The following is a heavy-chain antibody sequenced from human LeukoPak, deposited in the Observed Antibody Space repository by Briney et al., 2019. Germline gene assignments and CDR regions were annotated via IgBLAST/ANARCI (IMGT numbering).Heavy chain of an antibody. V-gene: IGHV3-30*18. CDR3: AKDQYDSSGYYYVYYYGMDV. CDR1: GFTFSSYG. CDR2: ISYDGSNK. Sequence: GGSLRLSCAASGFTFSSYGMHWVRQAPGKGLEWVAVISYDGSNKYYADSVKGRFTISRDNSKNTLYLQMNSLRAEDTAVYYCAKDQYDSSGYYYVYYYGMDVWGQGTTVTVSS. J-gene: IGHJ6*02. D-gene: IGHD3-22*01.